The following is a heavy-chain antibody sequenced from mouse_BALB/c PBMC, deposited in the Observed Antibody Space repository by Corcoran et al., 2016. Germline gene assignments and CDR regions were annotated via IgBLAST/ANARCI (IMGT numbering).Heavy chain of an antibody. CDR3: AREPRAMDY. CDR1: GYTFTNYG. J-gene: IGHJ4*01. Sequence: QIQLVQSGPELKKPGETVKISCKDSGYTFTNYGMNWGKQAPGKGLKWMGWINTYTGEPTYADDFKGRFAFSLETSASTAYLQINNLKNEDTATYFCAREPRAMDYWGQGPSVTVSS. CDR2: INTYTGEP. V-gene: IGHV9-3-1*01.